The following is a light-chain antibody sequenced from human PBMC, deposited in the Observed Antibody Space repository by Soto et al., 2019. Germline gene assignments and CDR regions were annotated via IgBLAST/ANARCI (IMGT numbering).Light chain of an antibody. CDR2: GTS. Sequence: EIVLTQSPGTLSLSPGERATLPCRASQSVNSSYLAWYQHKPGQAPRLLMSGTSNRATGTPDRFSGSGSGTDFTLTISSLQPEDCAVYYCQQRSYLFTFGGGTKVDIK. V-gene: IGKV3D-20*02. CDR1: QSVNSSY. J-gene: IGKJ4*01. CDR3: QQRSYLFT.